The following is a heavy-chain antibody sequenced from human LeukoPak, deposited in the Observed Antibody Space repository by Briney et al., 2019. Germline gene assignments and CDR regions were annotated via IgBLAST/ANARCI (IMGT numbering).Heavy chain of an antibody. CDR3: ARWSGSYYGRKLYYYYGMDV. J-gene: IGHJ6*02. Sequence: KPSETLSLTCTVSGGSISSYYWSWIRQPPGKGLEWIGYIYYSGSTNYNPSLKSRVTISVDTSKNQFSLKLSSVTAADTAVYYCARWSGSYYGRKLYYYYGMDVWGQGTTVTVSS. CDR2: IYYSGST. D-gene: IGHD1-26*01. V-gene: IGHV4-59*08. CDR1: GGSISSYY.